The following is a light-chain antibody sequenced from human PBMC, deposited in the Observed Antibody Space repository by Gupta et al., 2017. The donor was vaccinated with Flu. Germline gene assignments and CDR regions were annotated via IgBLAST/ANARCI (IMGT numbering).Light chain of an antibody. J-gene: IGKJ2*03. CDR3: QQDDKLPLS. CDR2: EAS. CDR1: QCVGNF. Sequence: DIQLTQSPASLSASVGDRGTITCQASQCVGNFLSWYQHKPGKAPKLLIYEASNLQTGVPSRFSGGGSGTDFTFTINSLQPDDIATYYCQQDDKLPLSFGQGTKLEIK. V-gene: IGKV1-33*01.